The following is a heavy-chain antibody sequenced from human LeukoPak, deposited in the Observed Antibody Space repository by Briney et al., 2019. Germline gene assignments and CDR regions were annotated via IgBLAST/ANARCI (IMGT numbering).Heavy chain of an antibody. CDR3: VKHMRISVWFFDS. V-gene: IGHV3-23*01. CDR1: GFSFSNHA. Sequence: GGSLRLSCAASGFSFSNHALSWVRQAPGKGLEWVSLISGSGLQTEYAGSVKGRFTISRDNPKNTLSLQMSSLNADDTAVYYCVKHMRISVWFFDSWGQGTLVTVSS. J-gene: IGHJ4*02. CDR2: ISGSGLQT. D-gene: IGHD6-19*01.